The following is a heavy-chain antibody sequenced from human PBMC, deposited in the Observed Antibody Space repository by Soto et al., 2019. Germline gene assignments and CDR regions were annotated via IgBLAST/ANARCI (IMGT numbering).Heavy chain of an antibody. V-gene: IGHV4-30-4*01. J-gene: IGHJ6*02. D-gene: IGHD5-12*01. Sequence: QVQLQESGPGLVKPSQTLSLTCTVSGGSISNADYHWSWVRQPPGKGLEWIGYIYYSGSSFFNPSLQSRVTMSKDTSKNQFSLRLTSVTAADTAVYYCARAIVVTVGGMDVWGRGTTVTVSS. CDR3: ARAIVVTVGGMDV. CDR1: GGSISNADYH. CDR2: IYYSGSS.